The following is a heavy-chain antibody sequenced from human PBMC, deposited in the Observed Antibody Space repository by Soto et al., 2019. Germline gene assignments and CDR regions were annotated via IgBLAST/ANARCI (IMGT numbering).Heavy chain of an antibody. D-gene: IGHD5-18*01. J-gene: IGHJ4*02. CDR1: GYTFSSYG. CDR3: ARERGGYSYGDY. CDR2: VNMYNDKT. V-gene: IGHV1-18*01. Sequence: QVQLVQSGAEVKKPGASVQISCKASGYTFSSYGISWVRQAPGQGLEWMGWVNMYNDKTTYAQKFQGRVTMTTDTSTSTVYLELRSLRSDDTAVYYCARERGGYSYGDYWGQGTLVTVSS.